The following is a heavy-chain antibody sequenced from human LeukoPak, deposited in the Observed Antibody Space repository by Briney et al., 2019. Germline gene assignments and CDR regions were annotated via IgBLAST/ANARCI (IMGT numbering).Heavy chain of an antibody. CDR1: GYSLTSYW. J-gene: IGHJ4*02. CDR2: IYPGDSDT. V-gene: IGHV5-51*01. Sequence: GESLKISCKGSGYSLTSYWIGWVRQMPGKGLEWMGIIYPGDSDTRYSPSFQGQVTISADKSISTAYLQWSSLKASDTAMYYCARGVYSRNYYFDYWGQGTLVTVSS. CDR3: ARGVYSRNYYFDY. D-gene: IGHD2-15*01.